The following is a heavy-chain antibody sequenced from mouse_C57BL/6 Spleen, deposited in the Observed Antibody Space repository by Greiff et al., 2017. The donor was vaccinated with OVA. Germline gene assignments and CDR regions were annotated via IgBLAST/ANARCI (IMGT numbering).Heavy chain of an antibody. CDR2: IDPEDGDT. J-gene: IGHJ4*01. CDR3: TTSYYYGSSAHYYAMDY. V-gene: IGHV14-1*01. Sequence: EVQLQQSGAELVRPGASVKLSCTASGFNIKDYYMHWVKQRPEQGLEWIGRIDPEDGDTEYAPKFQGKATMTADTSSNTAYLQLSSLTSEDTAVYYCTTSYYYGSSAHYYAMDYWGQGTSVTVSS. D-gene: IGHD1-1*01. CDR1: GFNIKDYY.